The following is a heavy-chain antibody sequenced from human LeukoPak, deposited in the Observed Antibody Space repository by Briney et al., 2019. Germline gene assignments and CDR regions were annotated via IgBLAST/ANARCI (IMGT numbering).Heavy chain of an antibody. Sequence: ASVKVSCKASGYTFTGYYIHWVRQATGQGLEWMGWMNPNSGNTGYAQKFQGRVTITRNTSISTAYMELSSLRSEDTAVYYCARIGWLQSTRIFDYWGQGTLVTVSS. CDR1: GYTFTGYY. CDR3: ARIGWLQSTRIFDY. J-gene: IGHJ4*02. CDR2: MNPNSGNT. V-gene: IGHV1-8*03. D-gene: IGHD5-24*01.